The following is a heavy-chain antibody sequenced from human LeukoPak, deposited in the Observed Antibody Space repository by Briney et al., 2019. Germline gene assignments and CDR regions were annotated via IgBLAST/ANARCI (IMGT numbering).Heavy chain of an antibody. J-gene: IGHJ6*03. CDR1: GGSISSSNFY. CDR2: IYYSGST. D-gene: IGHD6-13*01. CDR3: GRVRKSSSWYYPYYYYYRDV. V-gene: IGHV4-39*07. Sequence: SETLSLTCTVSGGSISSSNFYWGWIRQPPGKGLEWIGSIYYSGSTYYNPSLKSRVSISVDTSKNQFSLKLSSVTAADTAVYYGGRVRKSSSWYYPYYYYYRDVWGKGTTVTVSS.